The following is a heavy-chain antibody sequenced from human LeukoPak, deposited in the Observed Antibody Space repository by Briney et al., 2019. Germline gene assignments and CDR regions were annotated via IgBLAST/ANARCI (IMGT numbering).Heavy chain of an antibody. V-gene: IGHV4-59*01. J-gene: IGHJ4*02. CDR2: IYYSGST. CDR1: GGSISSYY. D-gene: IGHD6-19*01. CDR3: ASSSGWQRGIDY. Sequence: SETLSLTCTVSGGSISSYYWSWIRQPPGKGLERIGYIYYSGSTNYNPSLKGRVTISVDTSKNQFSLKLSSVTAADTAVYYCASSSGWQRGIDYWGQGTLVTVSS.